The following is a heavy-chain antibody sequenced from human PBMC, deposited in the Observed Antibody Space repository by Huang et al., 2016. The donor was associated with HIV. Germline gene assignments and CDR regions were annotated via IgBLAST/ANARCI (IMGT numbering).Heavy chain of an antibody. V-gene: IGHV3-30*18. D-gene: IGHD1-1*01. Sequence: QVHLVESGGGVVQPGRSLRLSCAASGFTFSGYGMHWVRQAPGKGLEGVAVITFDGKNKYYADSGRGRFTVSRDNSQNTVSLQMNTLRAEDTAVYYCAKDNDLYYFDYWGQGTLVTVSS. CDR2: ITFDGKNK. CDR1: GFTFSGYG. CDR3: AKDNDLYYFDY. J-gene: IGHJ4*02.